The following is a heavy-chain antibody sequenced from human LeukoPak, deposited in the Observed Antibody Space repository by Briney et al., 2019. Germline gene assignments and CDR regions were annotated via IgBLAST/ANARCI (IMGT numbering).Heavy chain of an antibody. D-gene: IGHD2-15*01. CDR3: TRERYCSGGSCYADDAFDI. CDR2: IYYSGST. Sequence: SETLSLTCTVSGGSISSYYWSWIRQPPGKGLEWIGYIYYSGSTNYKPSLKSRVTISVDTSKNQFSLKLSSVTAADTAVYYCTRERYCSGGSCYADDAFDIWGQGTMVTVSS. CDR1: GGSISSYY. J-gene: IGHJ3*02. V-gene: IGHV4-59*01.